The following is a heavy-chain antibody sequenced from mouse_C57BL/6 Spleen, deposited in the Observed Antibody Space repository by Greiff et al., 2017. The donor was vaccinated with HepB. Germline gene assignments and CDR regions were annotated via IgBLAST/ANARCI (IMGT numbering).Heavy chain of an antibody. V-gene: IGHV1-42*01. Sequence: VQLKESGPELVKPGASVKISCKASGYSFTGYYMNWVKQSPEKSLEWIGEINPSTGGTTYNQKFKAKATLTVDKSSSTAYMQLKSLTSEDSAVYYCARSVDSSDYAMDYWGQGTSVTVSS. D-gene: IGHD3-2*02. J-gene: IGHJ4*01. CDR2: INPSTGGT. CDR1: GYSFTGYY. CDR3: ARSVDSSDYAMDY.